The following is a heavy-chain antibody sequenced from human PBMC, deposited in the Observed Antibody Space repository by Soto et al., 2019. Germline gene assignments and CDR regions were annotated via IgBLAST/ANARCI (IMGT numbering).Heavy chain of an antibody. Sequence: GGSLRLSCAASGFTFSSYAMSWFRQAPGKGLEWVSAISGSGGSTYYADSVKGRFTISRDNSKNTLYLQMNSLRAEDTAVYYCGGGTGPLRYFDPQDYWGQGTLVTVSS. CDR3: GGGTGPLRYFDPQDY. D-gene: IGHD3-9*01. J-gene: IGHJ4*02. V-gene: IGHV3-23*01. CDR1: GFTFSSYA. CDR2: ISGSGGST.